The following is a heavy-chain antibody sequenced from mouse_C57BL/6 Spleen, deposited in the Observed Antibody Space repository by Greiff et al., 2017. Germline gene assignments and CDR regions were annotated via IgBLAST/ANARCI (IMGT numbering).Heavy chain of an antibody. J-gene: IGHJ3*01. V-gene: IGHV5-6*02. D-gene: IGHD2-4*01. CDR1: GFTFSSYG. CDR2: ISSGGSYT. CDR3: ARRSDYDEAWFAY. Sequence: EVKLMESGGDLVKPGGSLKLSCAASGFTFSSYGMSWVRQTPDKRLEWVATISSGGSYTYYPDSVKGRFTISRDNAKNTLYLQMSSLKSEDTAMYYCARRSDYDEAWFAYWGQGTLVTVSA.